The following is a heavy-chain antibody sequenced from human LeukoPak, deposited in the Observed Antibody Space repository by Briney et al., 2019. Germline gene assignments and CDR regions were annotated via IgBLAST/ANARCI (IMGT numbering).Heavy chain of an antibody. CDR3: AKPFTQTPYAIGWYTRDS. CDR1: GFTFSTYA. Sequence: GGSLRLSCAASGFTFSTYAMTWARQAPGKGLEWVSGVSSSGAATYYADSVKGRFTISRDNSRSTLYLHMNSLRADDTAVYYCAKPFTQTPYAIGWYTRDSWGQGTLVTVSS. D-gene: IGHD6-19*01. J-gene: IGHJ4*02. CDR2: VSSSGAAT. V-gene: IGHV3-23*01.